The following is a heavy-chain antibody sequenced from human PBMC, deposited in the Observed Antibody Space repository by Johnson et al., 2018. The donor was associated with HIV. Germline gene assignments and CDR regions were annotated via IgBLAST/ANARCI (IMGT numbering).Heavy chain of an antibody. Sequence: VQLVESGGGLVQPGRSLRLSCAASGFTFDDYAMHWVRQAPGKGLEWVSCISWNSGSIGYADSVKGRFTISRDNAKNSLYLQMNSLRAGDTAVYYCARETVTSGAFDIWGQGTMVTVSS. J-gene: IGHJ3*02. CDR2: ISWNSGSI. CDR3: ARETVTSGAFDI. CDR1: GFTFDDYA. D-gene: IGHD4-11*01. V-gene: IGHV3-9*01.